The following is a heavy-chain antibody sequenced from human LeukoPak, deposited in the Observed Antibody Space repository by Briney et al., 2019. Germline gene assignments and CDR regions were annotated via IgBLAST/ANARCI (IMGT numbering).Heavy chain of an antibody. Sequence: PGGSLRLSCAASGFTFNTYWMSWVRQAPGKGLEWVANIKQDGSDKYYVDSVKGRFTISRDNAKNSLYLQMNSLRAEDTAVYYCTRRISRNYRFDYLGQGTLVTVSS. CDR1: GFTFNTYW. CDR2: IKQDGSDK. CDR3: TRRISRNYRFDY. V-gene: IGHV3-7*01. J-gene: IGHJ4*02. D-gene: IGHD1-7*01.